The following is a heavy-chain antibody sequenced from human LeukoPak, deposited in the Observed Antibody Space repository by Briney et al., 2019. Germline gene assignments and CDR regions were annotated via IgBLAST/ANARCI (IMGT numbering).Heavy chain of an antibody. CDR2: IWPSGST. D-gene: IGHD3-10*01. V-gene: IGHV4-30-2*06. J-gene: IGHJ3*02. CDR1: GGSISSGPYF. Sequence: PSETLSLTCSVSGGSISSGPYFWSWIRQSPGQGLEWIGYIWPSGSTNYNPSLSGRVAISLDKSRNHFTLMVTAVTAADTAVYYCARDRIGIRGGDAFDIWGQGTMVTVSS. CDR3: ARDRIGIRGGDAFDI.